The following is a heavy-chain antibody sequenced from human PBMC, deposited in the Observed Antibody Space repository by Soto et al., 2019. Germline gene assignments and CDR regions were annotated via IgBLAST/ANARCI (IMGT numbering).Heavy chain of an antibody. J-gene: IGHJ1*01. CDR2: ISHDGSNT. Sequence: QVPLVESGGGVVQPGRSLRLSCEASGLPFSDYALHWVRQAPGKGLEWLAVISHDGSNTFYADSVKGRFTASRDNSRNTLFLQMNSLRNEDTAVYFWARDRADYEGYFQHWGQGTLVIVSS. D-gene: IGHD4-17*01. V-gene: IGHV3-30-3*01. CDR1: GLPFSDYA. CDR3: ARDRADYEGYFQH.